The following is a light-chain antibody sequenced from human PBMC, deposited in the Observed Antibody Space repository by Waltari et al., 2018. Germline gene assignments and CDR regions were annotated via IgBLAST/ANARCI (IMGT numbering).Light chain of an antibody. CDR2: GAS. Sequence: EIVLTRSPVILSLSPGERATLSCRASQSVSRTLAWYQQRPGPAPRLLIYGASSRATHNPERFSGVGSRTDFSLAISRLEPEDFAVYYCQHYVRLPATFSQGTKVEIK. CDR1: QSVSRT. CDR3: QHYVRLPAT. J-gene: IGKJ1*01. V-gene: IGKV3-20*01.